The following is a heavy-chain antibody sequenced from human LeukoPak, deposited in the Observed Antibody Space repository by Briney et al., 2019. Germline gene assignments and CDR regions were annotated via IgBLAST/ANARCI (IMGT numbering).Heavy chain of an antibody. CDR1: GGSISSYH. V-gene: IGHV4-59*12. CDR2: IYYTGST. Sequence: SETLSLTCTVSGGSISSYHWSWIRQPPGKGLEWIGHIYYTGSTNYNPSFQSRVTMSLDTSKSQFSLKLSSVTAADTAVYYCARVAVTGYNWFDPWGQGTLVTVSS. CDR3: ARVAVTGYNWFDP. J-gene: IGHJ5*02. D-gene: IGHD2-21*02.